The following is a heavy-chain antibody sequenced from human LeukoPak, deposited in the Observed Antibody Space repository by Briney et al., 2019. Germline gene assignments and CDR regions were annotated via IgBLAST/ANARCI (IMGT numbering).Heavy chain of an antibody. Sequence: GGSLRLSCAASGFTFSSYSMNWVRQAPGKGLEWVSSISSSSYIYYADSVKGRFTISRDNAKNSLYLQVNSLRAEDTAVYYCARDSYPARPYYYDLFDYWGQGTLVTVSS. V-gene: IGHV3-21*01. D-gene: IGHD3-22*01. CDR2: ISSSSYI. J-gene: IGHJ4*02. CDR1: GFTFSSYS. CDR3: ARDSYPARPYYYDLFDY.